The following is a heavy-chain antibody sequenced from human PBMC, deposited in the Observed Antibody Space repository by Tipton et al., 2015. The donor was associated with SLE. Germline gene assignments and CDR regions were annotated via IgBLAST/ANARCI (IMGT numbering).Heavy chain of an antibody. D-gene: IGHD1-26*01. V-gene: IGHV4-59*01. CDR3: ARDPGGSYLDN. CDR1: GASISSYY. Sequence: LRLSCTVSGASISSYYWSWIWQPPGKRLEWIGYIYYSGSTDYNPSLKSRVTISVDTSKNQFSLKLSSVTAADTAVYYCARDPGGSYLDNWGQGTLVTVSS. CDR2: IYYSGST. J-gene: IGHJ4*02.